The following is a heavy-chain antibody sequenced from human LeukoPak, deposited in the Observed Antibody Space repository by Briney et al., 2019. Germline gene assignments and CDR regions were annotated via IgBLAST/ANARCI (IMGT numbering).Heavy chain of an antibody. CDR2: SSVQGGST. Sequence: GGSLRHSCAASGFTLSNNAMSWVRQAPGKGVEWVSGSSVQGGSTNYADSAKGRFTISRDNSTNTLYLQMNSLRAEDTAVYSCAKDPQHCSGGSCYSLGQGTLVTVSS. D-gene: IGHD2-15*01. CDR1: GFTLSNNA. CDR3: AKDPQHCSGGSCYS. J-gene: IGHJ4*02. V-gene: IGHV3-23*01.